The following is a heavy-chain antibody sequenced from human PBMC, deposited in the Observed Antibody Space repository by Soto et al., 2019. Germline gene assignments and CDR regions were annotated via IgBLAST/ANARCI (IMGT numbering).Heavy chain of an antibody. CDR1: GYTFTSYA. V-gene: IGHV1-18*01. Sequence: QVQLVQSGAEVKKTGASGKVYCKASGYTFTSYAISWVRQAPGQGLAWRGWISAYNGNTNYAQKLQGRVTMTTDTSTSPAYMELMSLRSDDTAVYYCARDSPPPREWGQGTLVTVSS. CDR3: ARDSPPPRE. J-gene: IGHJ4*02. CDR2: ISAYNGNT.